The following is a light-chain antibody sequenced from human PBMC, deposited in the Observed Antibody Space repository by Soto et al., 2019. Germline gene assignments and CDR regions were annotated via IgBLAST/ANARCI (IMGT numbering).Light chain of an antibody. CDR1: QTLLHSNGKSY. J-gene: IGKJ4*01. CDR3: LQGLEFPLT. CDR2: EVS. V-gene: IGKV2-29*03. Sequence: VMTQTPLSLSVTPGQSASISCRSSQTLLHSNGKSYLYWYLQKAGQAPQLLIYEVSKRFSGVPDRFSGSGEGTDFTLKISRVEAEDVGVYYCLQGLEFPLTFGGGTKVEIK.